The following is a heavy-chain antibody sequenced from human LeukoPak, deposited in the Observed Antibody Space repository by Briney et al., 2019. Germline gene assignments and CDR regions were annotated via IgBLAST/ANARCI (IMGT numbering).Heavy chain of an antibody. Sequence: GGSLRLSCAASGFTFSSYVMNWVRQAPGKGLEWVSVIRGGGGSTYYADSVKGRFTISRDNSKNTLFLQMNSLRAEDTAVYYCAKGGYCSSTSCYVGWFDPSGQGTLVTVSS. J-gene: IGHJ5*02. CDR3: AKGGYCSSTSCYVGWFDP. D-gene: IGHD2-2*01. V-gene: IGHV3-23*01. CDR2: IRGGGGST. CDR1: GFTFSSYV.